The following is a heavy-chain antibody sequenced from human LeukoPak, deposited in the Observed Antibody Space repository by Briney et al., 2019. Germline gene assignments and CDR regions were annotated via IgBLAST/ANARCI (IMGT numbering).Heavy chain of an antibody. CDR1: GFIFSTYS. CDR2: ISSSSIYI. J-gene: IGHJ6*02. CDR3: ARDSGGYDYYYYYGMDV. V-gene: IGHV3-21*01. D-gene: IGHD2-15*01. Sequence: KPGGSLRLSCAASGFIFSTYSMNWVRQAPGKGLEWVSSISSSSIYIYYADSVKGRFTISRDNAKNSLYLQMNSLRAGDTAVYYCARDSGGYDYYYYYGMDVWGQGTAVTVSS.